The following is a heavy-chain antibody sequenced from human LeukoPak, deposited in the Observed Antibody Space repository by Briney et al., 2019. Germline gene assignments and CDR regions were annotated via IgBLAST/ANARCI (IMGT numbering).Heavy chain of an antibody. CDR2: ISGGGGGT. CDR3: ARDRAWNYFDY. D-gene: IGHD3-3*01. CDR1: GFTFNNYA. Sequence: GGSLRLSCAASGFTFNNYAMTWVRQAPGKGLEWVSGISGGGGGTYHADSVKGRFIISRDNSKNTLYLRMDSLRAEDTAVYYCARDRAWNYFDYWGQGTLVTVSS. J-gene: IGHJ4*02. V-gene: IGHV3-23*01.